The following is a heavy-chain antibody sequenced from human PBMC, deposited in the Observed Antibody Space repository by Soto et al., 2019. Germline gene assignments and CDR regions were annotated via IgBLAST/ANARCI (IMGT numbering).Heavy chain of an antibody. D-gene: IGHD2-2*01. Sequence: PGGSLRLSCAASGFTFSSYAMHWVRQAPGKGLEWVALISYDGSDKDYADSVKGRFTISRDNSKNTLYLQMNSLRAEDTAVYYCAKLFADIVLVPADMGYYYYGMDVWGQGTAVTVSS. CDR2: ISYDGSDK. CDR1: GFTFSSYA. CDR3: AKLFADIVLVPADMGYYYYGMDV. J-gene: IGHJ6*02. V-gene: IGHV3-30-3*02.